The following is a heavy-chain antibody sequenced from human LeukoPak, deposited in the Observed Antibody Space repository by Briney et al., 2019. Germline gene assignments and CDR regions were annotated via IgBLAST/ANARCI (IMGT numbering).Heavy chain of an antibody. CDR1: GFTFSNAW. Sequence: GGSLRLSCAASGFTFSNAWMSWVRQAPGRGLEWVGRIKSKTDGGTRDYADSVKGRFTISRDNSKNTLYLQMNSLRAEDTAVYYCAKRSEWWLSHEDYWGQGTLVTVSS. D-gene: IGHD3-22*01. V-gene: IGHV3-15*01. CDR3: AKRSEWWLSHEDY. J-gene: IGHJ4*02. CDR2: IKSKTDGGTR.